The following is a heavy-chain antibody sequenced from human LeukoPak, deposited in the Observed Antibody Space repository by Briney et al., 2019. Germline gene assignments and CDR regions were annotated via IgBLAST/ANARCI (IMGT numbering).Heavy chain of an antibody. CDR3: ATMTTVVTPGSDY. V-gene: IGHV1-2*02. J-gene: IGHJ4*02. CDR2: INPNSGGT. Sequence: ASVKVSCKASGGTFSSYAISWVRQAPGQGLEWMGWINPNSGGTNYAQKFQGRVTMTRDTSISTAYMELSRLRSDDTAVYYCATMTTVVTPGSDYWGQGTLVTVSS. CDR1: GGTFSSYA. D-gene: IGHD4-23*01.